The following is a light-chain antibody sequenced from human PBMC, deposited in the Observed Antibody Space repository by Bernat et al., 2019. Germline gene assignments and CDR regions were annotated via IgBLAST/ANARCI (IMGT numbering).Light chain of an antibody. CDR2: KDI. CDR1: TLAKQY. CDR3: QSADNSCTYPV. V-gene: IGLV3-25*03. Sequence: SFDLTQPPSVSVSPRQTARITCSGDTLAKQYVNWYQQKPGQAPLQVIYKDIERPSGIPERFSGSSSGTTVTLTISEVQTEDEADYYCQSADNSCTYPVFGGGTQLTVL. J-gene: IGLJ7*01.